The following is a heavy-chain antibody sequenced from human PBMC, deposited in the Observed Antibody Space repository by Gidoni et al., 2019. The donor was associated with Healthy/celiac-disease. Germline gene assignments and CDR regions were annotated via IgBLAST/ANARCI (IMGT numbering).Heavy chain of an antibody. CDR1: GFTFDVYT. D-gene: IGHD3-3*01. CDR2: ISWNSGSI. Sequence: EVQLVESGGGLVQPGRSLRLSCAASGFTFDVYTRHWVRQAPGEGLEWVSGISWNSGSIGYADSVKGRFTISRDNAKNSLYLQMNSLRAEDTALYYCAKDPLLRVFWSGYPGSYWYFDLWGRGTLVTVSS. J-gene: IGHJ2*01. V-gene: IGHV3-9*01. CDR3: AKDPLLRVFWSGYPGSYWYFDL.